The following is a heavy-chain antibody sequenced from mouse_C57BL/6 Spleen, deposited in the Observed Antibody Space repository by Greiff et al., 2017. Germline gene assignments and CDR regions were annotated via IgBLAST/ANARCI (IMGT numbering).Heavy chain of an antibody. Sequence: QVQLQQSGAELAKPGASVKLSCKASGYTFTSYWMHWVKQRPGQGLEWIGYINPSSGYTKYNQKFKDKATLTAAKSSSTAYMQLSSLTYEDSAVYYCASAYYCGSSYDAMDYWGQGTSVTVSS. D-gene: IGHD1-1*01. V-gene: IGHV1-7*01. CDR3: ASAYYCGSSYDAMDY. J-gene: IGHJ4*01. CDR2: INPSSGYT. CDR1: GYTFTSYW.